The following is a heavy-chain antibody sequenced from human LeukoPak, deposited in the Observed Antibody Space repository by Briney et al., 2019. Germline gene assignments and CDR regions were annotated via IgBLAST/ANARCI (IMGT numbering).Heavy chain of an antibody. D-gene: IGHD3-22*01. CDR1: GYSFSIYW. CDR3: ARDSSGYYRFDY. CDR2: IYPGDSDT. J-gene: IGHJ4*02. Sequence: GESLKISCKASGYSFSIYWIGWVRQMPGKGLEWMGIIYPGDSDTRYSPSFQGQVTISADKSITTAYLQWSSLKASDTAMYYCARDSSGYYRFDYWGLGTLVTVSS. V-gene: IGHV5-51*01.